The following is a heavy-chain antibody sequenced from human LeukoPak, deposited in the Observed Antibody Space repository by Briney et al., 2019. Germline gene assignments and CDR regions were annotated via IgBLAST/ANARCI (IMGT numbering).Heavy chain of an antibody. CDR3: ARHPLKPVASYYFDY. CDR2: IYYSDSGKM. J-gene: IGHJ4*02. D-gene: IGHD6-19*01. V-gene: IGHV4-39*01. Sequence: SETLSLTCTVSGGSISRSSYYWGWIRQPPGKGLQWIGSIYYSDSGKMYYNPSLKSRVTISADTSKNQFSLKVSSVTAADTAVYYCARHPLKPVASYYFDYWGQGTLVTVS. CDR1: GGSISRSSYY.